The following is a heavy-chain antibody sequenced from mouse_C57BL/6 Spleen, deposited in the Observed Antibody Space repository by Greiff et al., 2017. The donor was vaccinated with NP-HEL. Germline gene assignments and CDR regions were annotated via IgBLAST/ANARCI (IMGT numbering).Heavy chain of an antibody. J-gene: IGHJ3*01. CDR1: GFTFSSYA. CDR3: AREGTDAY. V-gene: IGHV5-4*01. D-gene: IGHD3-3*01. CDR2: ISDGGSYT. Sequence: EVQVVESGGGLVKPGGSLKLSCAASGFTFSSYAMSWVRQTPEKRLEWVATISDGGSYTYYPDNVKGRFTISRDNAKNNLYLQMSHLKSEDTAMYYCAREGTDAYWGQGTLVTVSA.